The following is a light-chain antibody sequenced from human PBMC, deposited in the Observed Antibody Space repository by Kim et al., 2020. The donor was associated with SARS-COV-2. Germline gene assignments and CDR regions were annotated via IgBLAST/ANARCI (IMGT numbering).Light chain of an antibody. J-gene: IGKJ1*01. Sequence: SPGERATLSCRASPSIRADLAWYQQKSGQAPRLLIYDASTRATGVPARFTGSGSGTDFTLTINGLQSEDFAMYYCQQYNYWPPWTFGQGTKVDIK. CDR3: QQYNYWPPWT. V-gene: IGKV3-15*01. CDR2: DAS. CDR1: PSIRAD.